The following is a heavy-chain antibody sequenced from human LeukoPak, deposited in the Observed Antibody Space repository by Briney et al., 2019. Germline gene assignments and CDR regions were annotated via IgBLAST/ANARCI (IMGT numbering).Heavy chain of an antibody. J-gene: IGHJ4*02. CDR1: GFTFSSYA. CDR2: ISGSGGST. D-gene: IGHD3-10*01. Sequence: GGSLRLSCAASGFTFSSYAMSWVRQAPGKGLEWVSAISGSGGSTYYADSVKGRFTIPRDNSKNTLYLQMNSLRAEDTAVYYCATRPPSYGSGSSRYFDYWGQGTLVTVSS. CDR3: ATRPPSYGSGSSRYFDY. V-gene: IGHV3-23*01.